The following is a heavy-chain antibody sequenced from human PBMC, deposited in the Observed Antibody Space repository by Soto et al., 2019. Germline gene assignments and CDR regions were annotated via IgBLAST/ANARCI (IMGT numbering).Heavy chain of an antibody. J-gene: IGHJ6*02. Sequence: PGGALRLSCGASGFTFSSYSMNWVRQARGEGLEWVSYISISSSTIYYAESVRGRFTISRDNAKNSLYLQMNSLRDEDTAVHYCASEDMHYYYGMDVWGQGTTVTVSS. CDR2: ISISSSTI. V-gene: IGHV3-48*02. CDR1: GFTFSSYS. CDR3: ASEDMHYYYGMDV.